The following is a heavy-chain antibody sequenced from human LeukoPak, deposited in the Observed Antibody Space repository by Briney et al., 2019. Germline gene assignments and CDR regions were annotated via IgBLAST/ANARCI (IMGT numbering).Heavy chain of an antibody. CDR2: IIPIFGTA. Sequence: ASVKVSCKASGGTFSSYAISWVRQAPGQGLEWMGRIIPIFGTANYAQKFQGRVTITADKSTSTAYMELSSLRSEDTAVYYCARDRRIAAADDNWFDPRGQGTLVTVSS. V-gene: IGHV1-69*06. J-gene: IGHJ5*02. CDR1: GGTFSSYA. CDR3: ARDRRIAAADDNWFDP. D-gene: IGHD6-13*01.